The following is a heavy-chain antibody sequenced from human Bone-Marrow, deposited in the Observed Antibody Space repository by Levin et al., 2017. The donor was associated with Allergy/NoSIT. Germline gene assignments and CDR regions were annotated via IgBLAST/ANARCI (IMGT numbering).Heavy chain of an antibody. J-gene: IGHJ3*02. CDR1: GFSFISHR. V-gene: IGHV3-7*01. Sequence: GGSLRLSCVASGFSFISHRLSWIRQAPGKGLEWVANLKQDGTEKYYVDSVKGRFTISRDNTKNSMFLQMNSLRVEDTAVYYCAREGDAFDIWGQGTMVTVSS. CDR3: AREGDAFDI. CDR2: LKQDGTEK.